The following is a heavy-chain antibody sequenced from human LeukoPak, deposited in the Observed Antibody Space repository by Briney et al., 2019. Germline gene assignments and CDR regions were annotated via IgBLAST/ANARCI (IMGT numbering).Heavy chain of an antibody. D-gene: IGHD6-19*01. Sequence: PGGSLRLSCAASGFTFDDYAMHWVRQAPGKGLEWVSLISGDGGSTYYADSVKGRFTISRDNSKNSLYLQMNSLRTEDTALYYCAKDPSRPGIAVAGTNPPDYWGQGTLVTVPS. J-gene: IGHJ4*02. CDR2: ISGDGGST. V-gene: IGHV3-43*02. CDR1: GFTFDDYA. CDR3: AKDPSRPGIAVAGTNPPDY.